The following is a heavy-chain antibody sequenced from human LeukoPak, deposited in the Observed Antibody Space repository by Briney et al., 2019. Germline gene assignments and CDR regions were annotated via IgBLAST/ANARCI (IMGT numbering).Heavy chain of an antibody. CDR2: ISGSGGRT. Sequence: GGSLRLSCAVSGFTFSNYGMSWVRQAPGKGLEWVSTISGSGGRTYYADSVKGRFTISRDNSKNTLYLQMNSLRAEDTAVYYCAKDDSGSYYPYYYYMDVWGKGTTVTVSS. CDR1: GFTFSNYG. CDR3: AKDDSGSYYPYYYYMDV. J-gene: IGHJ6*03. D-gene: IGHD1-26*01. V-gene: IGHV3-23*01.